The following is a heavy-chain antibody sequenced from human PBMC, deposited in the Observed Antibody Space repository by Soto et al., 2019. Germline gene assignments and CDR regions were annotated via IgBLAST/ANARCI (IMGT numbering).Heavy chain of an antibody. CDR3: ARTHRDYDFWSGYSELNWFDP. CDR2: INPSGGST. V-gene: IGHV1-46*01. Sequence: ASVKVSCKAAGYTFTSYYMHWVRQAPGQGLEWMGIINPSGGSTSYAQKFQGRVTMTRDTSTSTVYMELSSLRSEDTAVYYCARTHRDYDFWSGYSELNWFDPWGQGTPVTVYS. J-gene: IGHJ5*02. CDR1: GYTFTSYY. D-gene: IGHD3-3*01.